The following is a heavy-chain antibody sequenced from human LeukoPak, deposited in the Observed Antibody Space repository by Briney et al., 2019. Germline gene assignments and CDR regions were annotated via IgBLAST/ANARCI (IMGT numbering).Heavy chain of an antibody. Sequence: SETLSLTCTVSGGSVSSGSYYWGWIRQPPGTRLEWIGYVYNSGTTNYNPSFRSRLTMSVDTSKNQFSLKLSSVTAADTAVYYCARGAVVNGLDVWGQGTTVTVSS. CDR1: GGSVSSGSYY. D-gene: IGHD5-18*01. CDR3: ARGAVVNGLDV. CDR2: VYNSGTT. J-gene: IGHJ6*02. V-gene: IGHV4-61*01.